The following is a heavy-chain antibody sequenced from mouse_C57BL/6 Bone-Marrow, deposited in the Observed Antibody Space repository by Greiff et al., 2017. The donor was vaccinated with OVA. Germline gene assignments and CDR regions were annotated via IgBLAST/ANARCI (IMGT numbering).Heavy chain of an antibody. CDR2: IYPSDSET. Sequence: QVQLQQPGAELVRPGSSVKLSCKASGYTFTSYWMDWVKQRPGQGLEWIGNIYPSDSETHYNQKFKDKATLTVDKSSSTAYMQLSSLTSEDSAVYYCARYGGSSWYFDVWGTGTTVTVSS. CDR3: ARYGGSSWYFDV. D-gene: IGHD1-1*01. CDR1: GYTFTSYW. V-gene: IGHV1-61*01. J-gene: IGHJ1*03.